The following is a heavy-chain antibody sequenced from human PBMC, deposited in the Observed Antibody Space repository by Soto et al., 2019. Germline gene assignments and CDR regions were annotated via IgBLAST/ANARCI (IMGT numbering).Heavy chain of an antibody. CDR2: INAGNGNT. J-gene: IGHJ1*01. Sequence: ASVKVSCKASGYTFTSYAMHWVRQAPGQRLEWMGWINAGNGNTKYSQKFQGRVTITRDTSASTAYMELSSLRSEDTAVYYCARDMVSSSSTTEYFQHWGQGTLVTVSS. D-gene: IGHD6-6*01. V-gene: IGHV1-3*01. CDR1: GYTFTSYA. CDR3: ARDMVSSSSTTEYFQH.